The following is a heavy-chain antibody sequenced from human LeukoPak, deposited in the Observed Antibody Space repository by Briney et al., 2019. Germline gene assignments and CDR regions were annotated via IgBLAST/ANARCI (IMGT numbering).Heavy chain of an antibody. V-gene: IGHV3-53*01. J-gene: IGHJ4*02. CDR1: GFTVSNSY. Sequence: GGSLRLSCVASGFTVSNSYMSWVRQAPGKGLEWVSVIYSGGTAFYADSVKGRFTISRDNSKNTLYLQMNSLRADDTAMYYCARGRQCDYWGQGTLVTVSS. D-gene: IGHD4-11*01. CDR2: IYSGGTA. CDR3: ARGRQCDY.